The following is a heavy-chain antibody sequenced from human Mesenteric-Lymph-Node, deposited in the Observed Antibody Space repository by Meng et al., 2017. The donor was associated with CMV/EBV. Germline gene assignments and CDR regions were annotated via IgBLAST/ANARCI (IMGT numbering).Heavy chain of an antibody. D-gene: IGHD3-9*01. V-gene: IGHV1-2*06. CDR1: GYTFIDYY. CDR3: ARDRDTDWYSPFDY. J-gene: IGHJ4*02. Sequence: QVQLVQSGAEVKKPGASVRVSCKASGYTFIDYYINGVRQARGQGLEWMGRINPKTGGRSYAQNFQGRVTMTRDTSINTAYMEVNRLNSDDTAMYYCARDRDTDWYSPFDYWGPGTLVTVSS. CDR2: INPKTGGR.